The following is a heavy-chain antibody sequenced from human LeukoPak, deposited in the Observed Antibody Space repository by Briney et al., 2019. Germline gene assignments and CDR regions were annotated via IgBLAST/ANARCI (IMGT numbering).Heavy chain of an antibody. CDR2: ISAYNGNT. V-gene: IGHV1-18*01. J-gene: IGHJ6*02. CDR1: GYTFTSYG. D-gene: IGHD1-20*01. Sequence: ASVKVSCKASGYTFTSYGISWVRQAPGQGLEWMGWISAYNGNTNYAQKLQGRVTMTTDTSTSTAYMELRSLRSDDTAVYYCARDIGADNWNHHYGMDVWGQGTTVTVSS. CDR3: ARDIGADNWNHHYGMDV.